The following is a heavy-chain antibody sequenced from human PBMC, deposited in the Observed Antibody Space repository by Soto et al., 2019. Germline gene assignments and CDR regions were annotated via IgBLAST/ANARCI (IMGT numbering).Heavy chain of an antibody. CDR1: GYTFTGYG. V-gene: IGHV1-18*04. D-gene: IGHD6-19*01. Sequence: SVKVSWKASGYTFTGYGISLVRQAPGQGLEWMGWMSAYNGNTNYSQKLQGRVTMTTDTSTSTAYMELRSLRSDDTAVYYCARVESGSSGWYEIDYWGQGTLV. CDR2: MSAYNGNT. CDR3: ARVESGSSGWYEIDY. J-gene: IGHJ4*02.